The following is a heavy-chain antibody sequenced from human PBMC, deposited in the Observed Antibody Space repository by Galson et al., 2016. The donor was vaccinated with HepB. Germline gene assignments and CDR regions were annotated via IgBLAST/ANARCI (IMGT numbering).Heavy chain of an antibody. CDR1: GGSINSGGYY. D-gene: IGHD5-12*01. V-gene: IGHV4-31*03. J-gene: IGHJ5*02. Sequence: TLSLTCTVSGGSINSGGYYWSWIRQHPGKGLEWIGYIYYSGSTYYNPSLKSRVTISLDMSKNHFSLKVTSVTAADTAVYYCARAGYNGYDSWFDPWGQGTLVTVSS. CDR2: IYYSGST. CDR3: ARAGYNGYDSWFDP.